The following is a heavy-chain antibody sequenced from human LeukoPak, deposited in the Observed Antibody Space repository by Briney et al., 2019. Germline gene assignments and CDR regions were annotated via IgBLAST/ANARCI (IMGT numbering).Heavy chain of an antibody. D-gene: IGHD4-23*01. J-gene: IGHJ6*02. CDR2: IYPGDSDT. V-gene: IGHV5-51*01. CDR1: GCSFTSYW. CDR3: ARWASLTYGGNSRGYYYYYGMDV. Sequence: GESLKISCKGSGCSFTSYWIGWVRQMPGKGLEWMGIIYPGDSDTRYSPSFQGQVTISADKSISTAYLQWSSLKASDTAMYYCARWASLTYGGNSRGYYYYYGMDVWGQGTTVTVSS.